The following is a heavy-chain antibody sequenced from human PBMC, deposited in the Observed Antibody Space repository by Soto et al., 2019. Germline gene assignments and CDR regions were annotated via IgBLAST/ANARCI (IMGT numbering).Heavy chain of an antibody. CDR2: IVVGSGNT. CDR1: GFTFTSSA. Sequence: ASVKVSCKASGFTFTSSAVQWVRQARGQRLEWIGWIVVGSGNTNYAQKFQERVTITRDMSTSTAYMELSSLRSEDTAVYYCARVRGYSLIFDYWGQGTLVTVSS. J-gene: IGHJ4*02. CDR3: ARVRGYSLIFDY. V-gene: IGHV1-58*01. D-gene: IGHD3-22*01.